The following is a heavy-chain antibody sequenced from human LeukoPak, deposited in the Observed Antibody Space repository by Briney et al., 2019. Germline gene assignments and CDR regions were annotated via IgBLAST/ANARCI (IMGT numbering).Heavy chain of an antibody. CDR1: GYTFTSYG. D-gene: IGHD3-3*01. CDR3: ANLRRFLEWFWFDP. J-gene: IGHJ5*02. Sequence: ASVKVSCKASGYTFTSYGISWVRQAPGQGLEWMGWISAYNGNTNCAQKLQGRVTMTTDTSTSTAYMELRSLRSDDTAVYYCANLRRFLEWFWFDPWGQGTLVTVSS. CDR2: ISAYNGNT. V-gene: IGHV1-18*01.